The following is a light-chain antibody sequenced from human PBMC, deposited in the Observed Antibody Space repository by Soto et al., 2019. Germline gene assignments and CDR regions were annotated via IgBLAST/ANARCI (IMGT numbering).Light chain of an antibody. CDR2: GAS. J-gene: IGKJ2*01. V-gene: IGKV3-15*01. CDR3: QEYNNWPPGS. CDR1: QSVSNN. Sequence: EIVMTQSPATLSVSPGERATLSCRASQSVSNNLAWYQQKPGQAPRLLIYGASTRATGIPARFSGSESGTEFTLTISSLQAEDFAVYYCQEYNNWPPGSFGQGTKLEIK.